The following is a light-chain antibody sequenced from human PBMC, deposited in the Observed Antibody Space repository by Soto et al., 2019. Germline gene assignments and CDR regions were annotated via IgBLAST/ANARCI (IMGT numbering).Light chain of an antibody. J-gene: IGLJ1*01. V-gene: IGLV2-14*01. CDR2: DVS. CDR1: SSDVGAYNS. CDR3: SSYTTSVTYV. Sequence: QPVLTQPASVSGSPGQSITISCTGTSSDVGAYNSVSWYQQHPGKAPKLIIYDVSTRPSGISDRFSGSKSGNTASLTISGLQAEDESDYYCSSYTTSVTYVFGTGTKVTVL.